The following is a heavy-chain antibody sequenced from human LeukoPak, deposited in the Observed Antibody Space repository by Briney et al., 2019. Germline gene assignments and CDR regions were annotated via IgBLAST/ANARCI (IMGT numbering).Heavy chain of an antibody. V-gene: IGHV4-34*01. Sequence: SETLSLTCAVYGGSFSGYYWSWIRQPPGKGLEWIGEINHSGSTNYNPSLKSRVTILVDTSKNQFSLKLSSVTAADTAVYYCARGPLAYCGGDCQPRYYYYYGMDVWGQGTTVTVSS. D-gene: IGHD2-21*02. CDR1: GGSFSGYY. CDR2: INHSGST. CDR3: ARGPLAYCGGDCQPRYYYYYGMDV. J-gene: IGHJ6*02.